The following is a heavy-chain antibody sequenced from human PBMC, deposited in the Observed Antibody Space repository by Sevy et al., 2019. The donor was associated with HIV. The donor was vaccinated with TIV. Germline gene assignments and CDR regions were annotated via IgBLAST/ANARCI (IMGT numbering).Heavy chain of an antibody. D-gene: IGHD1-26*01. V-gene: IGHV3-9*01. CDR3: AKELIVGATGRGFGY. CDR1: GFTFDDYA. Sequence: GGSLRLSCSASGFTFDDYAMHWVRQAPGKGLEWVSGISWNSGSIGYAYSVKGRFTISRDNAKNTLYLQMNSLRAEDTALYYCAKELIVGATGRGFGYWGQGTLVTVSS. J-gene: IGHJ4*02. CDR2: ISWNSGSI.